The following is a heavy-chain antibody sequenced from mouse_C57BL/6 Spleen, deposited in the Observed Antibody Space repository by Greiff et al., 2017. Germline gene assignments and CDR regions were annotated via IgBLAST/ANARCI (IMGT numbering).Heavy chain of an antibody. D-gene: IGHD1-1*01. V-gene: IGHV1-55*01. CDR3: ARNHYGSPWFAY. Sequence: QVQLQQPGAELVKPGASVKMSCKASGYTFTSYWITWVKQRPGQGLEWIGDIYPGSGSTNYNEKFKSKATLTVDTSSSTAYMQLSSLTSEDSAVYYCARNHYGSPWFAYWGQGTLVTVSA. CDR1: GYTFTSYW. CDR2: IYPGSGST. J-gene: IGHJ3*01.